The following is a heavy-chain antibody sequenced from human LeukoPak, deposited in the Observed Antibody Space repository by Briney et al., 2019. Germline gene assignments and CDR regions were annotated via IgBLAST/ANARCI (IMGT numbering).Heavy chain of an antibody. CDR2: IYYSGST. J-gene: IGHJ4*02. D-gene: IGHD3-16*01. CDR3: ARGVGGATTFFDY. CDR1: GGSISSYY. V-gene: IGHV4-59*01. Sequence: SETLSLTCPVSGGSISSYYWSWIRQPPGKGLEWIGNIYYSGSTNYNPSLKSRVTISVDTSKNQFSLKLSSVTAADTAVYYCARGVGGATTFFDYWGQGTLVTVSS.